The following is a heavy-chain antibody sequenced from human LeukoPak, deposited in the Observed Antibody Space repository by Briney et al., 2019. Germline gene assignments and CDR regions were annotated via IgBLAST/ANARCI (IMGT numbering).Heavy chain of an antibody. CDR3: ARRRTYYYDSSGYYASIGFDY. J-gene: IGHJ4*02. CDR2: INHSGST. CDR1: GGSFSGYY. V-gene: IGHV4-34*01. D-gene: IGHD3-22*01. Sequence: PSETLSLTCAVYGGSFSGYYWSWIRQPPGKGLEWIGEINHSGSTNYNPSLKSRVTISVDTSKNQFSLKLSSVTAADTAVYYCARRRTYYYDSSGYYASIGFDYWGQGTLVTVSS.